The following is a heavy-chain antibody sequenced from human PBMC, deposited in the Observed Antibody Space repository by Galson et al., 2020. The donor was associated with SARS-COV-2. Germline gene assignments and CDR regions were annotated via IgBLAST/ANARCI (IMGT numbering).Heavy chain of an antibody. V-gene: IGHV1-18*04. CDR2: ISAYTGNT. Sequence: ASVKVSCKASGYTFTSYGISWVRQAPGQGLEWMGWISAYTGNTNYAQKLQGRVTMTTDTSTSTAYMELRSLGSDDTAVYYCARDRGLYYYYDSSGYSEYWGQGTLVTVSS. CDR1: GYTFTSYG. CDR3: ARDRGLYYYYDSSGYSEY. D-gene: IGHD3-22*01. J-gene: IGHJ4*02.